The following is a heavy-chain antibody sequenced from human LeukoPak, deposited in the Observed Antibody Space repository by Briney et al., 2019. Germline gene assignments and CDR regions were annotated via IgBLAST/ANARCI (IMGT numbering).Heavy chain of an antibody. V-gene: IGHV3-7*01. CDR2: IKQDGSEK. Sequence: GGSLRLSCAASGFTFSNYWMSWVRQAPGKGLEWVANIKQDGSEKYYVGSVKGRFTISRDNAKNSLFLQMNSLRAEDTAVYYCAREVGATNSWGQGTLVTVSS. J-gene: IGHJ4*02. CDR3: AREVGATNS. D-gene: IGHD1-26*01. CDR1: GFTFSNYW.